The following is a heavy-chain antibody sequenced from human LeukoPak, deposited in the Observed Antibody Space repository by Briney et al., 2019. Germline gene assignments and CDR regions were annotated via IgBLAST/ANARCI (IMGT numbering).Heavy chain of an antibody. V-gene: IGHV1-2*02. CDR3: ARVRCSGGSCYSAENYYYGMDV. D-gene: IGHD2-15*01. J-gene: IGHJ6*02. CDR2: INPNSGDT. Sequence: GASVKVSCKASGYTFTGYYMHWVRQAPGQWLEWMGWINPNSGDTNYAQKLQGRVTMTRDTSFSTAYMELSRLKSDDTAVYYCARVRCSGGSCYSAENYYYGMDVWGQGTTVTVSS. CDR1: GYTFTGYY.